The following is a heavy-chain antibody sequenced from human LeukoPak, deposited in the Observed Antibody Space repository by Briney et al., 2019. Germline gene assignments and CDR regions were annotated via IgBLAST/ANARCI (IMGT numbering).Heavy chain of an antibody. CDR3: ARGRGYSYGYRGIYIDY. V-gene: IGHV4-34*01. CDR2: INHSGST. D-gene: IGHD5-18*01. Sequence: SETLSLTCAVYGGSFSGYYWSWIRQPPGKGLEWIGEINHSGSTNYNPSLKSRVTISVDTSKKQFSLNLSSVTAADTAVYYCARGRGYSYGYRGIYIDYWGQGTLVTVSS. J-gene: IGHJ4*02. CDR1: GGSFSGYY.